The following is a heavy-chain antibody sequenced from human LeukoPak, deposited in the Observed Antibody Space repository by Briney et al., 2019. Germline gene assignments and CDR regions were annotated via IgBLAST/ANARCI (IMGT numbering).Heavy chain of an antibody. D-gene: IGHD1-26*01. J-gene: IGHJ3*02. CDR1: GFTFSSYW. V-gene: IGHV3-74*01. CDR3: ARDRVVGAIDAFDI. Sequence: GGSLRLSCAASGFTFSSYWMHWVRQAPGKGLVWVSRIKSDGRSTSYADSVKGRFTISRDNAKNSLYLQMNSLRAEDTAVYYCARDRVVGAIDAFDIWGQGTMVTVSS. CDR2: IKSDGRST.